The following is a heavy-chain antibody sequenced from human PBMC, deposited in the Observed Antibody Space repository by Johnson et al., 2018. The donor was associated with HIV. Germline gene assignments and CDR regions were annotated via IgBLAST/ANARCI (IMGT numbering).Heavy chain of an antibody. D-gene: IGHD1-7*01. V-gene: IGHV3-30*03. CDR3: ARESRAGLELRGHAFDI. J-gene: IGHJ3*02. CDR2: ISYDGSNK. CDR1: GFTFSSYG. Sequence: QVQLVESGGGVVQPGRSLRLSCAASGFTFSSYGMHWVRQAPGKGLEWVAVISYDGSNKYYADSVKGRFTISRDNSKNTLYLQMNSLRGEDTAVYYCARESRAGLELRGHAFDIWGQGTMVTVSS.